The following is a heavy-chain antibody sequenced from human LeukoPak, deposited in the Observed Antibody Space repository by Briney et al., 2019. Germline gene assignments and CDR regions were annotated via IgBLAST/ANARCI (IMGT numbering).Heavy chain of an antibody. V-gene: IGHV3-23*01. J-gene: IGHJ6*03. Sequence: GGSLRLSCAASGFTFSNYAMNWVRQAPGKGLEWVSAISGSGGRTYYADSVKGRFTISRDNSKNSLYLQMNSLRAEDTAVHYCARGDRYDWDYYYYMDVWGKGTTVTISS. D-gene: IGHD1-20*01. CDR3: ARGDRYDWDYYYYMDV. CDR1: GFTFSNYA. CDR2: ISGSGGRT.